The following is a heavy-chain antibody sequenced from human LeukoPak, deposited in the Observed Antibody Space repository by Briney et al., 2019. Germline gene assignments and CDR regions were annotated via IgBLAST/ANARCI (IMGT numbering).Heavy chain of an antibody. CDR1: GGTFSSYA. J-gene: IGHJ4*02. CDR2: IIPIFGTA. Sequence: SVKVSCEASGGTFSSYAISWVRQAPGQGLEWMGRIIPIFGTANYAQKFQGRVTITTDESTSTAYMELSSLRSEDTAVYYCAREDIVARYFDYWGQGTLVTVSS. CDR3: AREDIVARYFDY. D-gene: IGHD5-12*01. V-gene: IGHV1-69*05.